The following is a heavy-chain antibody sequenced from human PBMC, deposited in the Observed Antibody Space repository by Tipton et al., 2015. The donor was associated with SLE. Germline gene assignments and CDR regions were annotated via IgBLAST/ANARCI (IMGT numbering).Heavy chain of an antibody. J-gene: IGHJ4*02. Sequence: SLRLSCAASGFIFSSTWMTWVRQAPGKGLEWVANIKGDGSEKHYVDSVKGRFTISRDNAENSVYLEMSSLKAEDTALYYCGANIPPHCPAFWGQGTLVAVSS. D-gene: IGHD4/OR15-4a*01. CDR2: IKGDGSEK. V-gene: IGHV3-7*01. CDR1: GFIFSSTW. CDR3: GANIPPHCPAF.